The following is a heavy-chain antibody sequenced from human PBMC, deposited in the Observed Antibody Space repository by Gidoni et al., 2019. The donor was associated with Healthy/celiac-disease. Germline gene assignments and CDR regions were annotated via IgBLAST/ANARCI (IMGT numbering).Heavy chain of an antibody. CDR1: TYSFTIYW. CDR2: IYPGDSDT. J-gene: IGHJ4*02. CDR3: ARFLNIAAAGRRGLDY. Sequence: EVQLVQSGAEVKKPGESLNISCTGSTYSFTIYWIGWVRQMPGKGLEWMGIIYPGDSDTRYSPSFQGQVTISADKSISTAYLQWSSLKASDTAMYYCARFLNIAAAGRRGLDYWGQGTLVTVSS. V-gene: IGHV5-51*01. D-gene: IGHD6-13*01.